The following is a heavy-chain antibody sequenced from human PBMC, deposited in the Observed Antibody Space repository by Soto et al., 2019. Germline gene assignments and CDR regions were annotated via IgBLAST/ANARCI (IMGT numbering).Heavy chain of an antibody. J-gene: IGHJ5*02. CDR3: TTVATHSYNWLDP. Sequence: EVQLVESGGTLVQPGGSLRLSCAASGFTFSTFWMHWVRQAPGKGLVWVSRNSDGSKTTYADFVKGRFTISRDNAKNTVYLEMNSLRAEDTAVYYCTTVATHSYNWLDPWGQGTLVTVSS. V-gene: IGHV3-74*01. D-gene: IGHD5-12*01. CDR1: GFTFSTFW. CDR2: NSDGSKT.